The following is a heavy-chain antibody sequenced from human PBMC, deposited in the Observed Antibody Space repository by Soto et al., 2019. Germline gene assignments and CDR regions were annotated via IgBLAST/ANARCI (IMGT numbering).Heavy chain of an antibody. D-gene: IGHD4-17*01. J-gene: IGHJ6*02. CDR3: GRHPYGDYDIMDV. V-gene: IGHV5-51*01. CDR1: GYSFSNYW. Sequence: GESLKISCKGSGYSFSNYWIGWVRQMPGKGLEWMGIIYPGDSDARYSPSFQGQVTISADKSINTAYLQWSSLKASDTAMYYCGRHPYGDYDIMDVWGQGTTVIVSS. CDR2: IYPGDSDA.